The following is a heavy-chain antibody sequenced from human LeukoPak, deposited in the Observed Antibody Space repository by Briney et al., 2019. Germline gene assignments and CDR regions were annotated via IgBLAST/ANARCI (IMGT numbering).Heavy chain of an antibody. Sequence: GGSLRLSCTSSGFTFSSYWMSWVRQAPGKGPEWVAHIKENGNEQYYADSVKGRFTISRDNAKKSLCLQMNSLRAEDTALYYCARGPGDFDASDIWGQGTLVTVSS. J-gene: IGHJ4*02. CDR2: IKENGNEQ. CDR1: GFTFSSYW. V-gene: IGHV3-7*01. D-gene: IGHD3-16*01. CDR3: ARGPGDFDASDI.